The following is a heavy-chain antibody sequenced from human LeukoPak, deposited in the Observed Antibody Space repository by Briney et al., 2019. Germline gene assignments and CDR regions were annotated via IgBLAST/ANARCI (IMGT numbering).Heavy chain of an antibody. CDR1: GFTFVDHA. V-gene: IGHV3-49*04. CDR3: VRVIRGYNANGDY. Sequence: GRSLRLSCTTSGFTFVDHAMSWVRQAPGKRLEWVGFIRSKAYGGTAQYAASVKGRFTISRDDSKSLAYLQMNSLKTEDTAVYYCVRVIRGYNANGDYWGQGTLATVSS. D-gene: IGHD5-24*01. J-gene: IGHJ4*02. CDR2: IRSKAYGGTA.